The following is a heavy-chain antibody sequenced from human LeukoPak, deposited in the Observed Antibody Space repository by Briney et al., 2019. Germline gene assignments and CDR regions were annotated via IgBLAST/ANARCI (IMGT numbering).Heavy chain of an antibody. Sequence: ASVRVSCKASGYTFTSYYMHWVRQAPGQGLEWMGIINPSGGSTSYAQKFQGRVTMTRDTSTSTVYMELSSLRSEDTAVYYCAGGLAAANSPDYWGQGTLVTVSS. V-gene: IGHV1-46*01. CDR2: INPSGGST. D-gene: IGHD6-13*01. CDR3: AGGLAAANSPDY. J-gene: IGHJ4*02. CDR1: GYTFTSYY.